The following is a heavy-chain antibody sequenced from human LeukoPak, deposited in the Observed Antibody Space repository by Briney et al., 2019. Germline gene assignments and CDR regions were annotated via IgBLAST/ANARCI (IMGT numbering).Heavy chain of an antibody. CDR1: GFTFRNYG. CDR2: IDSGNI. CDR3: ARDSYGMDV. Sequence: TGGSLRLSCAASGFTFRNYGMNWVRQAPGKGLEWVSYIDSGNIYYADSVKGRFTISRDNAKNSLDLEMNSLRAEDTAVYYCARDSYGMDVWGQGTTVTVSS. J-gene: IGHJ6*02. V-gene: IGHV3-48*01.